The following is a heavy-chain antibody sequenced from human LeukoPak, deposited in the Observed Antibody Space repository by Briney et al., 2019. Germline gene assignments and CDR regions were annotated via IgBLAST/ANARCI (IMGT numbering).Heavy chain of an antibody. Sequence: ASVKVSCKISGYTLTELSMHWVRQAPGKGLEWMGSFNPEDGETLYAQKFQGRVTMTKDTSRNTAYMELSSLRSEDTAVYYCASGGYALQSYFDYWGQGTLVTVSS. CDR2: FNPEDGET. CDR3: ASGGYALQSYFDY. J-gene: IGHJ4*02. D-gene: IGHD4-11*01. CDR1: GYTLTELS. V-gene: IGHV1-24*01.